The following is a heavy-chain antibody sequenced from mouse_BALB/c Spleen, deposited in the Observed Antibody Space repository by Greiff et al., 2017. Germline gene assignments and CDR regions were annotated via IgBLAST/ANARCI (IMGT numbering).Heavy chain of an antibody. CDR3: ARHAITTATDAMDY. Sequence: VHLVESGPDLVAPSQSLSITCTVSGFSLTSYGVHWVRQPPGKGLEWLVVIWSDGSTTYNSALKSRLSISKDNSKSQVFLKMNSLQTDDTAMYYCARHAITTATDAMDYWGQGTSVTVSS. CDR1: GFSLTSYG. V-gene: IGHV2-6-2*01. D-gene: IGHD1-2*01. CDR2: IWSDGST. J-gene: IGHJ4*01.